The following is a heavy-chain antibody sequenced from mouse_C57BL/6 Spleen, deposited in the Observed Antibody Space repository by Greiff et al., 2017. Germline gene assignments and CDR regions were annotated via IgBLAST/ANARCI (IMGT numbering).Heavy chain of an antibody. CDR3: ARAPFYLDY. J-gene: IGHJ2*01. Sequence: EVKLVESGGGLVKPGGSLKLSCAASGFTFSSYAMSWVRQTPEKRLEWVATISDGGSYTYYPDNVKGRFTISRDNAKNNLYLQMSHLKSEDTAMYYCARAPFYLDYWGQGTTLTVSS. CDR2: ISDGGSYT. CDR1: GFTFSSYA. V-gene: IGHV5-4*03.